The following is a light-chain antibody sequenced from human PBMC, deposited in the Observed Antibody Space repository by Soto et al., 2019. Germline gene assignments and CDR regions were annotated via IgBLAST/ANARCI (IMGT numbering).Light chain of an antibody. CDR3: ATWDTSLSGFWV. V-gene: IGLV1-51*01. Sequence: QSVLTQPPSVSAAPGQKVTISCSGTSSNIGSDYVSWYQKVPGPAPKLLIYENDKRPSGISDRFSGSKSGTSATLGITVLQTGDEGDYYCATWDTSLSGFWVFGGGTKLTVL. CDR2: END. CDR1: SSNIGSDY. J-gene: IGLJ3*02.